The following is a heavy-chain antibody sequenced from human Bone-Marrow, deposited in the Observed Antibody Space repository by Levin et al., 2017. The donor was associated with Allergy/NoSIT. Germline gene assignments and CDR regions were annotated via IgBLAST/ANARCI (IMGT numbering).Heavy chain of an antibody. CDR2: ISYDGSNK. CDR3: AKSFSQWLAL. Sequence: PGGSLRLSCAASGFTFSSYGMHWVRQAPGKGLEWVAVISYDGSNKYYADSVKGRFTISRDNSKNTLYLQMNSLRAEDTAVYYCAKSFSQWLALWGQGTLVTVSS. CDR1: GFTFSSYG. V-gene: IGHV3-30*18. D-gene: IGHD6-19*01. J-gene: IGHJ4*02.